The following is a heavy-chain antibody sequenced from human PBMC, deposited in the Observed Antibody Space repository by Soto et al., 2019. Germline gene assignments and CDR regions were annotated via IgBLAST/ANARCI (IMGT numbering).Heavy chain of an antibody. D-gene: IGHD6-19*01. CDR1: GFTFSNAW. V-gene: IGHV3-15*07. CDR3: TTPLPLGIAVAGTLHYYYYGMDV. CDR2: IKSKTDGGTT. Sequence: GGSLRLSCAASGFTFSNAWMNWVRQAPGKGLEWVGRIKSKTDGGTTDYAAPVKGRFTISRDDSKNTLYLQMNSLKTEDTAVYYCTTPLPLGIAVAGTLHYYYYGMDVWGQGTTVTVSS. J-gene: IGHJ6*02.